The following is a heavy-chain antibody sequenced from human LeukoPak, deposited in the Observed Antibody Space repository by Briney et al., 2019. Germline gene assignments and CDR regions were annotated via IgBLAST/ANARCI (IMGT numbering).Heavy chain of an antibody. J-gene: IGHJ4*02. CDR1: GGSFSGYY. V-gene: IGHV4-34*01. CDR3: ARGGFGELFPFDY. Sequence: SETLSLTCAVYGGSFSGYYWSWIRQPPGKGLEWIGEINHSGSTNYNPSLKSRVTISVDTSKNQFSLKLSSVTAADTAVYYCARGGFGELFPFDYWGQGTLVTVSS. CDR2: INHSGST. D-gene: IGHD3-10*01.